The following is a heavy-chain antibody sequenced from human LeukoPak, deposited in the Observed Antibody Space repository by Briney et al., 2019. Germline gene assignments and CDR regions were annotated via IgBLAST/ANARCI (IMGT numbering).Heavy chain of an antibody. J-gene: IGHJ5*02. CDR3: VRATNWFDP. CDR2: IYYSGDI. CDR1: GGSISSYY. V-gene: IGHV4-59*08. Sequence: SETLSLTCTVSGGSISSYYWSWIRQPPGKGLEWIGYIYYSGDIKYNPSLESRVTISVDTSKNQFSLKLSSVTAADTAVYYCVRATNWFDPWGQGTLVTVSS.